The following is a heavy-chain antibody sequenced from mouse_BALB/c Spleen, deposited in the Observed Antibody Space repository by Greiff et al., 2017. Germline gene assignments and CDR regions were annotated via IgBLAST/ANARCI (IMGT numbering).Heavy chain of an antibody. CDR2: INPSNGRT. Sequence: QVQLQQSGAELVKPGASVKLSCKASGYTFTSYWMHWVKQRPGQGLEWIGEINPSNGRTNYNEKFKSKATLTVDKSSSTAYMQLSSLTSEDSAVYYCARRYGSWYFDVWGAGTTVTVSS. CDR1: GYTFTSYW. CDR3: ARRYGSWYFDV. V-gene: IGHV1S81*02. J-gene: IGHJ1*01. D-gene: IGHD1-1*01.